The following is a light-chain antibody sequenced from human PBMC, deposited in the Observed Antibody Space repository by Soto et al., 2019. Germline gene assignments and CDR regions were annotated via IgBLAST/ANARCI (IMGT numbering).Light chain of an antibody. J-gene: IGKJ5*01. CDR1: QSISDT. CDR3: QQYHNWPPIT. V-gene: IGKV3-15*01. Sequence: EIVMTQSPATLSVSPGGRATLSCRASQSISDTLAWYQQKPGQAPRLLIHGASTRAPGFPARFSGSGSGTDFTLTISRLEPEDFAVYFCQQYHNWPPITFGQGTRLEIK. CDR2: GAS.